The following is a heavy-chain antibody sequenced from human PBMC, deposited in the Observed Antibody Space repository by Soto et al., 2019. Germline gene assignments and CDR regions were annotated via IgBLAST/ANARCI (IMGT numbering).Heavy chain of an antibody. Sequence: EVQLVESGGGLVQPGGSLRLSCAASGFTFSDHYMDWVRQAPGKGLEWVGRTRNKANNYTTEYAASVKGRFTISRDDSXNSXXXXXXXXXXXXXXXYYCGRMIGYHGMDVXXXGXXXTVSX. CDR2: TRNKANNYTT. J-gene: IGHJ6*04. CDR3: GRMIGYHGMDV. CDR1: GFTFSDHY. V-gene: IGHV3-72*01. D-gene: IGHD3-10*01.